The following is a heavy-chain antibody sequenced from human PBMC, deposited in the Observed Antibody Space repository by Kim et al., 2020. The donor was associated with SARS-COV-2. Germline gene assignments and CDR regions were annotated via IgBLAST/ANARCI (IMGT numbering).Heavy chain of an antibody. CDR1: GGTFSNYA. V-gene: IGHV1-69*13. CDR2: IIPLFDTT. Sequence: SVKVSCKASGGTFSNYAISWLRQARGQELEWMGGIIPLFDTTYYAQKFQGRVTITAYESTSTAYMELSSLTSEDTAIYYCAKDVGESVGSNWFDPCGQG. CDR3: AKDVGESVGSNWFDP. D-gene: IGHD2-15*01. J-gene: IGHJ5*02.